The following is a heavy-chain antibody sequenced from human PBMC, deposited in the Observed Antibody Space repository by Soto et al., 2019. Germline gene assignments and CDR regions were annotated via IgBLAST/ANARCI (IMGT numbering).Heavy chain of an antibody. D-gene: IGHD3-10*01. CDR1: GASISNYY. CDR3: ARDSYGSGSHTFDI. J-gene: IGHJ3*02. V-gene: IGHV4-59*01. CDR2: IYYSGSA. Sequence: QVQLQESGPGLVKPSETLSLTCTVSGASISNYYWSWIRQPPGKGLEWIGYIYYSGSANYNPSLKSRVTISLDTSKNQISLKLSSVTAADTAVYYCARDSYGSGSHTFDIWGQGTMVTVSS.